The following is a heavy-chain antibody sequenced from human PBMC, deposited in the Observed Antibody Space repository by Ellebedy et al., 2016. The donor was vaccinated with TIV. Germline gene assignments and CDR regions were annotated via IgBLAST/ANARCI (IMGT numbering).Heavy chain of an antibody. J-gene: IGHJ4*02. CDR1: GFTFSSYG. Sequence: GGSLRLSCAAPGFTFSSYGMHWVRQAPGKGLEWVAVISYDGSNKYYADSVKGRFTISRDNSKNSLYLQMNSLRVEDTALYYCAKGTSIAVAEPFDYWGQGSLVIVSS. D-gene: IGHD6-19*01. CDR3: AKGTSIAVAEPFDY. CDR2: ISYDGSNK. V-gene: IGHV3-30*18.